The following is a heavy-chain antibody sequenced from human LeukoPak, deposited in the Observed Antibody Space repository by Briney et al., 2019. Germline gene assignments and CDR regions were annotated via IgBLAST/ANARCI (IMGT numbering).Heavy chain of an antibody. Sequence: PGGSLRLSCAASGFTFSSYSMNWVRQAPGKGLEWVSSISSSSYIYYADSVKGRFTISRDNAKNSLYLQMNSLRAEDTAVYYCARAGGYSSSHLIVYWGQGTLVTASS. V-gene: IGHV3-21*01. CDR2: ISSSSYI. CDR3: ARAGGYSSSHLIVY. J-gene: IGHJ4*02. D-gene: IGHD6-13*01. CDR1: GFTFSSYS.